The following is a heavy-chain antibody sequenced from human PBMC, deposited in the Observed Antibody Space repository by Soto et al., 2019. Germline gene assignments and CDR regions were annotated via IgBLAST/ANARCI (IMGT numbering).Heavy chain of an antibody. CDR2: IYYDGSNK. CDR3: ARDSKDDSSGYYAGFDY. V-gene: IGHV3-33*01. CDR1: GFTFSSYG. J-gene: IGHJ4*02. D-gene: IGHD3-22*01. Sequence: QVQLVESGGGVVQPGRSLRLSCEVSGFTFSSYGMNWVRQAPGKGLEWVAAIYYDGSNKYYADSVRGRFTISRDNFKNTLYLHMNSLRAEDTAVYYCARDSKDDSSGYYAGFDYWGQGTLVTVSS.